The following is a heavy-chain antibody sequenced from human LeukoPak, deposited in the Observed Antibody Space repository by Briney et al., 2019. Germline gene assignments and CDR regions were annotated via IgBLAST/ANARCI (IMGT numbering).Heavy chain of an antibody. V-gene: IGHV4-4*02. CDR3: AGRGFSKAAAGTAY. D-gene: IGHD6-13*01. CDR2: IYHSGRT. J-gene: IGHJ4*02. CDR1: GGSISSSNW. Sequence: SGTLSLTCAVPGGSISSSNWWSWVRQPPGKGLEWIGEIYHSGRTNYNPSLESRVTISVDKSKNQFSLKLTSVIAADTAVYYCAGRGFSKAAAGTAYWGQGTLVTVSS.